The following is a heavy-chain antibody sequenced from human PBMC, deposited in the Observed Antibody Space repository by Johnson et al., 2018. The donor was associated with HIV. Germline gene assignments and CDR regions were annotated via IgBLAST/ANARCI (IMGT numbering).Heavy chain of an antibody. D-gene: IGHD3-10*01. Sequence: VQLVESGGGVVQPGGSLRLSCAASGFTFSTYGMHWVRQAPGKGLERVAFIWYDGSNKYYADSVKGRFTISRDNSKNTLYLQMNSLRAEDTAVYYCARERATLWFRASGAAFDIWGQGTLVTVSS. CDR1: GFTFSTYG. V-gene: IGHV3-33*01. CDR3: ARERATLWFRASGAAFDI. CDR2: IWYDGSNK. J-gene: IGHJ3*02.